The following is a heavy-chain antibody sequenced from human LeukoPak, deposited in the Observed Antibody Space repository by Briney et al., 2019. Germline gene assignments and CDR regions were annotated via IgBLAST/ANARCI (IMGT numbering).Heavy chain of an antibody. D-gene: IGHD5-12*01. V-gene: IGHV3-66*01. CDR2: IYSGGST. J-gene: IGHJ6*02. Sequence: PGGSLRLSCAASGFTVSSNYMSWVRQAPGKGLEWVSVIYSGGSTYYADSVKGRFTISRDNSKNTLYLQMNSLRAEDMAVYYCARDVSGYDSGAYYYGMDVWGQGTTVTVSS. CDR1: GFTVSSNY. CDR3: ARDVSGYDSGAYYYGMDV.